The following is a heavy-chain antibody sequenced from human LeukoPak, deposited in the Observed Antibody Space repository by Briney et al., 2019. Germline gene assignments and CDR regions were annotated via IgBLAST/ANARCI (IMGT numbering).Heavy chain of an antibody. Sequence: GGSLRLSCAASGFTFSSYAMSWVRQAPGKGLEWVSAISGSGGSTYYADSVKGRLTISRDNSKNTLYLQMSSLRAEDTAVYYCAKGRDYYDSSGCFDYWGQGTLVTVSS. D-gene: IGHD3-22*01. CDR2: ISGSGGST. CDR1: GFTFSSYA. CDR3: AKGRDYYDSSGCFDY. J-gene: IGHJ4*02. V-gene: IGHV3-23*01.